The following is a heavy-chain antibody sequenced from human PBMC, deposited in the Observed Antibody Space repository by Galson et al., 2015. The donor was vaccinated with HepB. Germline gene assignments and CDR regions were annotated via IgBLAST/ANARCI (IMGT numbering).Heavy chain of an antibody. CDR1: GYSFTSYW. CDR3: ATWTEESTSGSYLGFDY. CDR2: IDPSDSYT. J-gene: IGHJ4*02. Sequence: QSGAEVKKPGESLRISCKGSGYSFTSYWISWVRQMPGKGLEWMGRIDPSDSYTNYSPSFQGHVTISADKSISTAYLQWSSLKASDTAMYYCATWTEESTSGSYLGFDYWGQGTLVTVSS. V-gene: IGHV5-10-1*01. D-gene: IGHD1-26*01.